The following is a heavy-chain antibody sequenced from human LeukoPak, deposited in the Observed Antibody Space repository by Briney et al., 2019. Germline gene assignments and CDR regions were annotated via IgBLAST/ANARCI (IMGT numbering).Heavy chain of an antibody. CDR1: GFTFSSYW. CDR3: ARGAAGSGWYDYYGMDV. Sequence: GGSLRLSCAASGFTFSSYWMSWVRQAPGKGLEWVANIKQDGSEKYYVDSVKGRFTISRDNAKNSLYLQMNSLRAEDTAVYYCARGAAGSGWYDYYGMDVWGQGTTVTVPS. J-gene: IGHJ6*02. D-gene: IGHD6-19*01. V-gene: IGHV3-7*01. CDR2: IKQDGSEK.